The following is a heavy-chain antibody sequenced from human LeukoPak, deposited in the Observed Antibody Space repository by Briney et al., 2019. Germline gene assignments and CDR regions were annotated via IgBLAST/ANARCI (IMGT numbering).Heavy chain of an antibody. CDR3: ARGFYGSGSYYRGLLDY. V-gene: IGHV4-59*08. CDR1: GGSISSYY. Sequence: PSETLSLTCTVSGGSISSYYWSWIRQPPGKGLEWIGYIYYSGSTNYNPSLKSRVTISVDTSKNQFSLKLSSVTAADTAVYYCARGFYGSGSYYRGLLDYWGQGTLVTVSS. D-gene: IGHD3-10*01. J-gene: IGHJ4*02. CDR2: IYYSGST.